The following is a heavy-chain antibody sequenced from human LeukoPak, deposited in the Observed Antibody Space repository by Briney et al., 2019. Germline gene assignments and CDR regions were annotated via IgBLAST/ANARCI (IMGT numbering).Heavy chain of an antibody. CDR3: AKGSSGYDYYYYYYMDV. J-gene: IGHJ6*03. Sequence: GGSLRLSCAASGFTFSSYEMNWVRQAPGKGLEWVAVIWYDGSNKYYADSVKGRFTISRDNSKNTLYLQMNSLRAEDTAVYYCAKGSSGYDYYYYYYMDVWGKGTTVTVSS. CDR1: GFTFSSYE. CDR2: IWYDGSNK. V-gene: IGHV3-33*06. D-gene: IGHD5-12*01.